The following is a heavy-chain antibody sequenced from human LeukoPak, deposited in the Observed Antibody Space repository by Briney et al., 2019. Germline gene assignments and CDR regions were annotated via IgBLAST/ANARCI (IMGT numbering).Heavy chain of an antibody. V-gene: IGHV1-3*01. D-gene: IGHD3-10*01. CDR1: GYTFTNYA. CDR3: ARGPSRGWFDP. J-gene: IGHJ5*02. CDR2: INAGNDNT. Sequence: GASVKVSCKASGYTFTNYAMHWVRQAPGQRLEWMGWINAGNDNTKYSQKFQGRVTITRDTSASIAYMELSSLRSVDTAVYYCARGPSRGWFDPWGQGTLVTVSS.